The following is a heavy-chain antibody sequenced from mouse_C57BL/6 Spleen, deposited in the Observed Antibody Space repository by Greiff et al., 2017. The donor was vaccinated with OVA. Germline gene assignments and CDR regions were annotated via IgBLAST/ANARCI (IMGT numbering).Heavy chain of an antibody. CDR1: GYTFTDYY. V-gene: IGHV1-26*01. CDR3: ANPHYYGSSHWYFDV. D-gene: IGHD1-1*01. CDR2: INPNNGGN. J-gene: IGHJ1*03. Sequence: EVQLQQSGPELVKPGASVKISCKASGYTFTDYYMNWVKQSHGKSLEWIGDINPNNGGNSYNQKFKGKATLTVDKSSSTAYMELRSLTSEDSAVYYWANPHYYGSSHWYFDVWGTGTTVTVSS.